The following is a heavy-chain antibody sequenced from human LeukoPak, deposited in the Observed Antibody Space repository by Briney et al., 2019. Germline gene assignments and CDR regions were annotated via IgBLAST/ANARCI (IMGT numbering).Heavy chain of an antibody. Sequence: SETLSLTCTVSGYSISNGYYWGWIRQPPGKGLEWIGNIYHSGSTYDNPSLKGRVTISVDTSKNQFSLKLSSVTAADTAVYYCARDLRRYRDSGYESDDYWGQGTLVTVSS. D-gene: IGHD5-12*01. CDR1: GYSISNGYY. CDR3: ARDLRRYRDSGYESDDY. CDR2: IYHSGST. V-gene: IGHV4-38-2*02. J-gene: IGHJ4*02.